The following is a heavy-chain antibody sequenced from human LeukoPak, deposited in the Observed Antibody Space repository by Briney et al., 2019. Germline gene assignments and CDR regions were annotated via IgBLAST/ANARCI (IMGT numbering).Heavy chain of an antibody. CDR3: ARDDHSSGWYGDFDY. CDR2: ISSSGSTI. J-gene: IGHJ4*02. D-gene: IGHD6-19*01. CDR1: GFTFSDYY. V-gene: IGHV3-11*01. Sequence: GGSLRLSCAASGFTFSDYYMSWIRQAPGKGLEWVSYISSSGSTIYYADSVKGRFTISRDNAKNSLYPQMNSLRAEDTAVYYCARDDHSSGWYGDFDYWGQGTLVTVSS.